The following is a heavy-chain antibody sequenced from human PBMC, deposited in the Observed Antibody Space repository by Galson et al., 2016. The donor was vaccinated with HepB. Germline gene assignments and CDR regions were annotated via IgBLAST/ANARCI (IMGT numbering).Heavy chain of an antibody. J-gene: IGHJ4*02. D-gene: IGHD4-11*01. CDR2: INVDGSEE. V-gene: IGHV3-7*05. Sequence: SLRLSCAASGFTFSSYWMSWVRQAPGKGLEWVVNINVDGSEEYYVDSVRGRFTISRDNAKNSMYLQMNSMRVEDTAVYYCARDDYRVFGNWGQGTLVTVAS. CDR3: ARDDYRVFGN. CDR1: GFTFSSYW.